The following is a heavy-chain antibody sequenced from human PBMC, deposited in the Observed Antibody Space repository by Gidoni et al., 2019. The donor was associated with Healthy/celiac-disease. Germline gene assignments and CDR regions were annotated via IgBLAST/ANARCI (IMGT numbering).Heavy chain of an antibody. CDR3: ARDIWLFQDGSGILDY. J-gene: IGHJ4*02. Sequence: QVQLQESGPGLVKPSETLSLTCAVSGYSISSGYYWGWIRQPPGKGLEWIVSIYHSGSTYYNPSLKSRVTISVDTSKNQFSLKLSSVTAADTAVYYCARDIWLFQDGSGILDYWGQGTLVTVSS. V-gene: IGHV4-38-2*02. D-gene: IGHD3-10*01. CDR2: IYHSGST. CDR1: GYSISSGYY.